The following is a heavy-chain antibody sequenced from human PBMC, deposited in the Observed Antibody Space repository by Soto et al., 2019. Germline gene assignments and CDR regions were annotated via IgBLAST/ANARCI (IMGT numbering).Heavy chain of an antibody. D-gene: IGHD2-2*01. CDR2: IYWDNDK. CDR3: AHRGTTTFDY. J-gene: IGHJ4*02. CDR1: GFSLSTSGVG. V-gene: IGHV2-5*02. Sequence: QITLKESGPTLVKPTQTLTLTCTFSGFSLSTSGVGVGWIRQPPGKALEWLALIYWDNDKRYSPSLKSRLTITKDTSKHQVVLTMSNMDPVDPATYFCAHRGTTTFDYWGQGTLVTVSS.